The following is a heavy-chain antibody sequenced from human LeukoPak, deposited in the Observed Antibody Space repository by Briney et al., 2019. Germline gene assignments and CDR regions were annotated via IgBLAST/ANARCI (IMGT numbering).Heavy chain of an antibody. V-gene: IGHV1-69*05. D-gene: IGHD1-7*01. J-gene: IGHJ4*02. CDR1: GGTFSSYA. CDR2: IIPIFGTA. CDR3: ARVSWITGTTAY. Sequence: SVKVSCKASGGTFSSYAISWVRQAPGQGLEWMGGIIPIFGTANYAQKFQGRVTITTDESTGTAYMELSSLRSEDTAVYYCARVSWITGTTAYWGQGTLVTVSS.